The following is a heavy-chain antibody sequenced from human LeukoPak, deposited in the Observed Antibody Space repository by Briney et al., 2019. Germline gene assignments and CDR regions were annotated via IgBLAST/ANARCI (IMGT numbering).Heavy chain of an antibody. D-gene: IGHD3-10*01. Sequence: GGSLRLSCAASELLFSDCTMSWLRQAPGEGLQWVSAITPNGGFATYAESVKGRFIISRDNSRNTLYLQMNSLRAEDTAVYYCAKPHASGIYLPYDNWGQGTPVTVSS. V-gene: IGHV3-23*01. CDR2: ITPNGGFA. CDR3: AKPHASGIYLPYDN. J-gene: IGHJ4*02. CDR1: ELLFSDCT.